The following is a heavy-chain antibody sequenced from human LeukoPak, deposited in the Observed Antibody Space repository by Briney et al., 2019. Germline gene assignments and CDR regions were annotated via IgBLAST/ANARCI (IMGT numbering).Heavy chain of an antibody. CDR3: ARAPSYYDSSGYREYFQH. CDR2: IIPILGIA. Sequence: SVKVSCKASGYTFTSYAISWVRQAPGQGLEWMGRIIPILGIANYAQKFQGRVTITADKSTSTAYMELSSLRSEDTAVYYCARAPSYYDSSGYREYFQHWGQGTLVTVSS. J-gene: IGHJ1*01. D-gene: IGHD3-22*01. V-gene: IGHV1-69*04. CDR1: GYTFTSYA.